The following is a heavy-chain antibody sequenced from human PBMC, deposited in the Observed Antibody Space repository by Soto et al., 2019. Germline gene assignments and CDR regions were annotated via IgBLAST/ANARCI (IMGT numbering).Heavy chain of an antibody. D-gene: IGHD2-15*01. CDR3: ARHTPAISISDH. J-gene: IGHJ4*02. Sequence: QLQLQESGPGLVKPSETLFLTCTVSGGSISSSSYYWGWIRQPPGNGLEWIGSIYYSGSTYYNPSLKSRVTISVDTSKNQFSLKLSSVSAADTAVYYCARHTPAISISDHWGQGTLVTVSS. CDR2: IYYSGST. CDR1: GGSISSSSYY. V-gene: IGHV4-39*01.